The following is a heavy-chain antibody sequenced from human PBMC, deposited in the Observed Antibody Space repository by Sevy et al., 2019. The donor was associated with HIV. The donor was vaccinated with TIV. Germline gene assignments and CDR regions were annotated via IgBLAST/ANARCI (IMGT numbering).Heavy chain of an antibody. J-gene: IGHJ4*02. CDR1: GFTFNTYA. CDR2: ISYDGSKT. D-gene: IGHD3-22*01. V-gene: IGHV3-30*04. Sequence: GGSLRLSCAVFGFTFNTYAMHWVRQGPGKGLEWVAIISYDGSKTYYAESVKGRFTISRDNSKNTLYLQMNSLRFEDTAIYYCARGGPWDTSDYYSGYFDSWGQGTLVTVSS. CDR3: ARGGPWDTSDYYSGYFDS.